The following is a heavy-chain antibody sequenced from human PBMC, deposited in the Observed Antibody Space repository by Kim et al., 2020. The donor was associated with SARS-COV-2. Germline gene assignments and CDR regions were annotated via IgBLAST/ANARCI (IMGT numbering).Heavy chain of an antibody. CDR1: GFTFSSYS. D-gene: IGHD1-26*01. Sequence: GGSLRLSCAASGFTFSSYSMNWVRQAPGKGLEWVSSISSSSSYIYYADSVKGRFTISRDNAKNSLYLQMNSLRAEDTAVYYCARGSGSGSYDDAFDIWGQGTMVTVSS. J-gene: IGHJ3*02. V-gene: IGHV3-21*01. CDR3: ARGSGSGSYDDAFDI. CDR2: ISSSSSYI.